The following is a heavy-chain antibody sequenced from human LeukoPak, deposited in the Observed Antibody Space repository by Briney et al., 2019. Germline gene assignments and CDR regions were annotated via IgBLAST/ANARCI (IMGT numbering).Heavy chain of an antibody. CDR3: AKDLVYDSSGIAVHDAFDI. V-gene: IGHV3-30*18. CDR1: GFTFVNYG. CDR2: ISSDGTNK. D-gene: IGHD3-22*01. J-gene: IGHJ3*02. Sequence: GGSLRLSCATSGFTFVNYGMHWVRQAPGKGLEWVAVISSDGTNKYYANSVKGRFTISRDNSKNTLYLQMNSLRAEDTAVYYCAKDLVYDSSGIAVHDAFDIWGQGTMVTVSS.